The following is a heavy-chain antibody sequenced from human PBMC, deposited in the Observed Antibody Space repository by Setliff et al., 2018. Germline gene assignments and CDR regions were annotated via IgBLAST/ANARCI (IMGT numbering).Heavy chain of an antibody. CDR2: IIPMFGPP. V-gene: IGHV1-69*13. J-gene: IGHJ4*02. D-gene: IGHD3-10*01. CDR3: ARDGVGPRYYYGSGSYFGY. Sequence: SVKVSCKTSGDTFNNYAITWVRQAPGQGPEWMGGIIPMFGPPTYAQQFQGRVTIAADESTSTAYMELSSLRSEDTAVYYCARDGVGPRYYYGSGSYFGYWGQGTLVTVSS. CDR1: GDTFNNYA.